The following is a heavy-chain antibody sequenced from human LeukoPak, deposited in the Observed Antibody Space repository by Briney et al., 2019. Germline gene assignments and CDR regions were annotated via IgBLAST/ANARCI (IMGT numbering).Heavy chain of an antibody. V-gene: IGHV5-51*01. D-gene: IGHD6-13*01. CDR2: IYHGDSDT. J-gene: IGHJ4*02. CDR1: GYSFTSYW. CDR3: ARMVSIAAVDTYFDY. Sequence: GESLKISCKGSGYSFTSYWIGWVRQMPGKGLEWMGIIYHGDSDTRYSPSFQGQVTISADKSISTAYLQWSSLKASDTAMYYCARMVSIAAVDTYFDYWGQGTLVTVSS.